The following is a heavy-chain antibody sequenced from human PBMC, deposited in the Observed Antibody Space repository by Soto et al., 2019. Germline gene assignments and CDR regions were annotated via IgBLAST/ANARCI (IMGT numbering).Heavy chain of an antibody. V-gene: IGHV3-21*01. J-gene: IGHJ6*02. CDR1: GFTFSSYS. CDR2: ISSSSSYI. D-gene: IGHD6-13*01. Sequence: GESLKISCAASGFTFSSYSMNWVRQAPGKGLEWVSSISSSSSYIYYADSVKGRFTISRDNAKNSLYLQMNSLRAEDTAVYYCARDRYGGSSSWYGGSAVGMDVWGQGTTVTVSS. CDR3: ARDRYGGSSSWYGGSAVGMDV.